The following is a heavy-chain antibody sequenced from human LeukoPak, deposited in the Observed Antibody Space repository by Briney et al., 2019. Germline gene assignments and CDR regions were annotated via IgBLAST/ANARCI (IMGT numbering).Heavy chain of an antibody. Sequence: GGSLRLSCAASGFIFGGYWMHWVRQAPGEGLVWVSRISSGGSDTNYADSVKGRFTIPRDNAKNPLFLHMNSLRVEDTAVYYCGLIGGYAGYWGQGTPVTVSS. D-gene: IGHD5-12*01. V-gene: IGHV3-74*01. CDR1: GFIFGGYW. J-gene: IGHJ4*02. CDR2: ISSGGSDT. CDR3: GLIGGYAGY.